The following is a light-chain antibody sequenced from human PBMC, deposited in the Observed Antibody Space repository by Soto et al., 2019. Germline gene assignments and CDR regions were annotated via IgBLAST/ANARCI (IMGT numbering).Light chain of an antibody. Sequence: QSVLTQPPSVSGAQGQRVTISCTGSSSNIGAGYDVHWYQQLPGTAPKLLIYGNSNRPSGVPDRFSGSKSGTSASLAITGLQAEDEADYYFQSYDSSLSGSYVFGTGTKLTVL. CDR3: QSYDSSLSGSYV. J-gene: IGLJ1*01. V-gene: IGLV1-40*01. CDR1: SSNIGAGYD. CDR2: GNS.